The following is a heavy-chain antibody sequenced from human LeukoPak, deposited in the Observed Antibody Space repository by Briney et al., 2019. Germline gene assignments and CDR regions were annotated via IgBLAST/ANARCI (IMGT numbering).Heavy chain of an antibody. J-gene: IGHJ4*02. CDR3: AREPRWYYYDSASYYFDY. V-gene: IGHV4-59*01. CDR2: IYYSGST. CDR1: GGSISSYY. D-gene: IGHD3-22*01. Sequence: SETLSLTCTVSGGSISSYYWTWIRQPAGKGLEWIGDIYYSGSTRYNPSLESRVTISLDTSKNQFSLSLTSVTAADTAVYYCAREPRWYYYDSASYYFDYWGQGTLVTVSS.